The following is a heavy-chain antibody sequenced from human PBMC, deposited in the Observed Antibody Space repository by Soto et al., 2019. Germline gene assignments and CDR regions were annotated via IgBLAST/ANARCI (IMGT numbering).Heavy chain of an antibody. CDR3: ATYTTVTNAFDI. J-gene: IGHJ3*02. Sequence: GGSLRLSCAASGFTFSSYAMSWVRQAPGKGLEWVSAISGSGGSTYYADSVKGRFTISRDNSKNTLYLQMNSLRAEDTAVYYCATYTTVTNAFDIWGQGTMVTVSS. V-gene: IGHV3-23*01. CDR1: GFTFSSYA. D-gene: IGHD4-17*01. CDR2: ISGSGGST.